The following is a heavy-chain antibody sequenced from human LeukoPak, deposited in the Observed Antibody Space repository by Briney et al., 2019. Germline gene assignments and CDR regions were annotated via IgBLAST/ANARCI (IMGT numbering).Heavy chain of an antibody. CDR1: GFIFSDYW. J-gene: IGHJ4*02. CDR3: ARRKIAARGGGSDY. Sequence: GGSLRLSCAASGFIFSDYWMTWVRQAPGKGLEWVANIKQDGSEKNYVDSVKGRFTISRDNAKNSLYLQMNSLRAEDTALYYCARRKIAARGGGSDYWGQGTLVTVSS. V-gene: IGHV3-7*03. D-gene: IGHD6-6*01. CDR2: IKQDGSEK.